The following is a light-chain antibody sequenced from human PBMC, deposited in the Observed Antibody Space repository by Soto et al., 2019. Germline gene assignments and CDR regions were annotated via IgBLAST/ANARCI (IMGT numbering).Light chain of an antibody. CDR3: QHYSTYSPMWT. CDR1: QSISNL. Sequence: DIQMTQSPSTLSAFVGDRVTLTCRASQSISNLLSRYHQKPGKAPKHLIYNASSLEGGAPSRFTGSLPRPEFTLTISNLQPDDIPTYYCQHYSTYSPMWTFAHGTNVDIK. V-gene: IGKV1-5*03. J-gene: IGKJ1*01. CDR2: NAS.